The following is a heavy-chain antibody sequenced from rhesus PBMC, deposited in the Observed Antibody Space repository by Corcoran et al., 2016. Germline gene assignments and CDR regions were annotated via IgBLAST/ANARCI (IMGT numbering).Heavy chain of an antibody. J-gene: IGHJ4*01. Sequence: QLRLQESGPGLVKPSETLSLTCEVSGGSISTFWWSWHRPSSGRKFEWIGRILQSNGETHYNPSLDSRVTISIDTSKNQFSLKLTSMTAADTAVYYCGRPGYDNDFWGQGILVTVSS. CDR3: GRPGYDNDF. D-gene: IGHD2-2*01. V-gene: IGHV4-173*01. CDR2: ILQSNGET. CDR1: GGSISTFW.